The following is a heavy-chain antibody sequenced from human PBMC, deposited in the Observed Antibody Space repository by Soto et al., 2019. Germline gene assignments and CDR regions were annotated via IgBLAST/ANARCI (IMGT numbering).Heavy chain of an antibody. D-gene: IGHD3-3*01. J-gene: IGHJ6*02. CDR3: ASPIGVVIIPVMWAQTGPSIYGMDV. V-gene: IGHV3-23*01. CDR2: ISGSGGST. Sequence: GGSLRLSCAASGFTFSSYAMSWVRQAPGKGLEWVSAISGSGGSTYYADSVKGRFTISRDNSKNTLYLQMNSLRAEDTAVDYCASPIGVVIIPVMWAQTGPSIYGMDVWGQGTTVTVSS. CDR1: GFTFSSYA.